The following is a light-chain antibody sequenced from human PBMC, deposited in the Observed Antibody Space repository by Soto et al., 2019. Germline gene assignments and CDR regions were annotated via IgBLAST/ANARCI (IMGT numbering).Light chain of an antibody. CDR1: SSDVGSYKY. CDR2: EVS. CDR3: SSYTSSSTYV. J-gene: IGLJ1*01. Sequence: QSVLTQPASVSGSPGQSITISCTGTSSDVGSYKYVSWYQHHPGKAPKLMIYEVSNRPSGVSNRFSGSKSGNTASLTISGLQAEDEADYYCSSYTSSSTYVFGTGTKLTVL. V-gene: IGLV2-14*01.